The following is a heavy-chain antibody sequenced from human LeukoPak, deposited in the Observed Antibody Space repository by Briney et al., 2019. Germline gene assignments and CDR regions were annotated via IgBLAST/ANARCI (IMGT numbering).Heavy chain of an antibody. CDR3: AKLSVWDGSGNYDY. V-gene: IGHV3-30*02. J-gene: IGHJ4*02. CDR2: IQHDGSNK. D-gene: IGHD3-10*01. Sequence: PGGSLRLSCVVSGITFTSHGMNWIRQAPGKGLEWVAFIQHDGSNKYHADSVKGRFTISRDDSKNTLYLQMNSLRAEDTAVYYCAKLSVWDGSGNYDYWGQGTLVTVSS. CDR1: GITFTSHG.